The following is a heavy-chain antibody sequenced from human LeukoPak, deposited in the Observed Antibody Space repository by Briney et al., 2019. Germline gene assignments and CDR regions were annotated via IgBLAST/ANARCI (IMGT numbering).Heavy chain of an antibody. D-gene: IGHD6-13*01. CDR1: GFAFSSDC. CDR3: ASRWGYFDL. CDR2: INSDGSST. Sequence: GGSLRLSCAASGFAFSSDCMHWVRQAPGKGLVWVSRINSDGSSTTYADSVKGRFTISRDNAKNTLYLQMNSLRAEDTALYYCASRWGYFDLWGRGTLVTVSS. V-gene: IGHV3-74*03. J-gene: IGHJ2*01.